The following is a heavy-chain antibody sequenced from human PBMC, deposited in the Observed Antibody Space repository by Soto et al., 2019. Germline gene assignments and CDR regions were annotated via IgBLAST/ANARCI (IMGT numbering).Heavy chain of an antibody. CDR2: IYSSGST. Sequence: PSETLSLTCTVSGGPISSYYWSWIRQPPGKELEWIGYIYSSGSTDYNPSLKSRVTISVAPSQNQFSLELSSVTTADTAVYYCARSYYYYMDVWGKGTTVTV. J-gene: IGHJ6*03. V-gene: IGHV4-59*01. CDR3: ARSYYYYMDV. CDR1: GGPISSYY.